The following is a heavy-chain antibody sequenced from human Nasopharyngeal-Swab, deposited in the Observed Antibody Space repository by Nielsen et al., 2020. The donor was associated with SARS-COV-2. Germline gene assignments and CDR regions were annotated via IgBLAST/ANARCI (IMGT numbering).Heavy chain of an antibody. CDR3: ARDGMATFKNAFDI. J-gene: IGHJ3*02. V-gene: IGHV1-69*13. Sequence: SVKVSCKASGGTFSSYAISWVRQAPGQGLEWMGGIIPIFGTANYAQKFQGRVTITADESTSTAYMELSSLRSEDTAVYYCARDGMATFKNAFDIWGQGTMVTVSS. CDR2: IIPIFGTA. CDR1: GGTFSSYA. D-gene: IGHD5-24*01.